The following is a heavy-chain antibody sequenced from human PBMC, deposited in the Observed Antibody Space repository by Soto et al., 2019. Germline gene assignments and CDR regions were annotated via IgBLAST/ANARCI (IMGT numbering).Heavy chain of an antibody. CDR3: ARAVNGRFGDGRYWYFDL. CDR2: IYYSGST. CDR1: GGSISSGGYY. J-gene: IGHJ2*01. Sequence: QVQLQESGPGLVKPSQTLSLTCTVSGGSISSGGYYWSWIRQHPGKGLEWIGYIYYSGSTYYNPSLESRVTISVDTSKNQFSLKLSSVTAADTAVYYCARAVNGRFGDGRYWYFDLWGRGTLVTVSS. V-gene: IGHV4-31*03. D-gene: IGHD3-10*01.